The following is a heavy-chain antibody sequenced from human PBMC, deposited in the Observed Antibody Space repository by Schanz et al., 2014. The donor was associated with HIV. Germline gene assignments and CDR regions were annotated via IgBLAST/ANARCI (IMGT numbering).Heavy chain of an antibody. V-gene: IGHV3-9*01. Sequence: EVQLVESGGGLVQPGRSLRLSCAASGFTFDDYAMHWVRQGPGKGLEWVSGISWNSGNIGYADSVKGRFTIARDNAKKSLFLQMNSLRAEDAAIYYGARHRAGSGYYYTMDVWGQGTTVTVSS. CDR3: ARHRAGSGYYYTMDV. J-gene: IGHJ6*02. CDR2: ISWNSGNI. CDR1: GFTFDDYA.